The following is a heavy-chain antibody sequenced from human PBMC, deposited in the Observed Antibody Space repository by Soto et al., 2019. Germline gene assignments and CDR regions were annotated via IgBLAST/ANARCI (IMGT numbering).Heavy chain of an antibody. V-gene: IGHV1-69*06. J-gene: IGHJ3*02. CDR3: ARTHYYDSSGYYYRAFDI. CDR2: IIPIFGTA. Sequence: VASVKVSCKASGGTFSSYAISWVRQAPGQGLEWMGGIIPIFGTANYAQKFQGRVTITADKSTSTAYMELSSLRSEDTAVYYCARTHYYDSSGYYYRAFDIWGQGTMVTVSS. CDR1: GGTFSSYA. D-gene: IGHD3-22*01.